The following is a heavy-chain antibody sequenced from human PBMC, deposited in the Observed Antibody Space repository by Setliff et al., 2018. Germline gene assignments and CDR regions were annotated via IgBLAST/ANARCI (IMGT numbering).Heavy chain of an antibody. Sequence: ASVKVSCRASGYTFTGHYIHWVRQAPGQGLEWMGWINPRTGVTNYAQKFKGRVTMTRDTSITTVYMDLSSLKSDDTAVYYCARGTDYHGSGSYWAKDVWGKGTTVTVSS. D-gene: IGHD3-10*01. V-gene: IGHV1-2*02. J-gene: IGHJ6*04. CDR1: GYTFTGHY. CDR3: ARGTDYHGSGSYWAKDV. CDR2: INPRTGVT.